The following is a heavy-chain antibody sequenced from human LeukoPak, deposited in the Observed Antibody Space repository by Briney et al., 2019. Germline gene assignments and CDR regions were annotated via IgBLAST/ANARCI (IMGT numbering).Heavy chain of an antibody. CDR2: ISYDGSNK. D-gene: IGHD3-10*01. V-gene: IGHV3-30*18. Sequence: GGSLRLSCAASGFTFSSYGMHWVRQAPGKGLEWVAVISYDGSNKYYEDSVKRRFTISRDNSKNTLYLQMNSLRAEDTAVYYCAKAPGVRGVIRKYYFDYWGQGTLVTVSS. CDR1: GFTFSSYG. CDR3: AKAPGVRGVIRKYYFDY. J-gene: IGHJ4*02.